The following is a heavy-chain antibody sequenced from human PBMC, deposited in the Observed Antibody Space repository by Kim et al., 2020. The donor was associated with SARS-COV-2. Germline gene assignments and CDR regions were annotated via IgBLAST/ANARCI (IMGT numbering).Heavy chain of an antibody. CDR3: ARDQGVGDY. V-gene: IGHV1-3*01. CDR2: INVGNGNT. J-gene: IGHJ4*02. Sequence: ASVKVSCKASGYTFTMYGMHWVCQAPGQSLEWMGWINVGNGNTKFSEKFQGRVTITRDTSASTAYMDLSSLRSEDTAVYFCARDQGVGDYWGQGARVTVSS. CDR1: GYTFTMYG. D-gene: IGHD1-26*01.